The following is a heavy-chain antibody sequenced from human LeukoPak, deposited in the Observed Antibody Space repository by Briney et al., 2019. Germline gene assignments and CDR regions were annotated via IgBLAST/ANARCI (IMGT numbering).Heavy chain of an antibody. CDR1: GFTFSSYA. Sequence: GGSLRLSCSASGFTFSSYAMSWVHQAPGKGLEWVSSVNDGGDNTYYADYLRGRFTVSRDNSRNTLWLQMNSLRAEDTAIYYCAKARGTTGWLPYFDYWGQGALVTVSS. CDR3: AKARGTTGWLPYFDY. J-gene: IGHJ4*02. CDR2: VNDGGDNT. D-gene: IGHD6-19*01. V-gene: IGHV3-23*01.